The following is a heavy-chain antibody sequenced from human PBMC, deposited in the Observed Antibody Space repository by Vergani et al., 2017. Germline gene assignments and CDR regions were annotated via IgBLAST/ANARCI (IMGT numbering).Heavy chain of an antibody. Sequence: QVQLVQSGAEVKKPGSSVKVSCKASGGTFSSYTISWVRQAPGQGLEWMGRIIPILGIANYAKKFQGRVTITADESTSTAYMELSSLRSEDTAVYYCARSGTSYNAFDIWGQGTMVTVSS. J-gene: IGHJ3*02. CDR3: ARSGTSYNAFDI. CDR1: GGTFSSYT. CDR2: IIPILGIA. V-gene: IGHV1-69*09. D-gene: IGHD2-2*01.